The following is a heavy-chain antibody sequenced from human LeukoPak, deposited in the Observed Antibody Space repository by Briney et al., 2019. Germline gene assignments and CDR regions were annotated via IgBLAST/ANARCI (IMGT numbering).Heavy chain of an antibody. D-gene: IGHD6-13*01. CDR3: AKDHSSSWLIDY. Sequence: GGSLRLSCAASGFTFRNYGVSWVRQAPGKGLEWVSAISYNGGDTYYADSVKGRFTISRDNSKNTLYLQMNSLRAEDTAVYYCAKDHSSSWLIDYWGQGTLVTVSS. J-gene: IGHJ4*02. CDR1: GFTFRNYG. CDR2: ISYNGGDT. V-gene: IGHV3-23*01.